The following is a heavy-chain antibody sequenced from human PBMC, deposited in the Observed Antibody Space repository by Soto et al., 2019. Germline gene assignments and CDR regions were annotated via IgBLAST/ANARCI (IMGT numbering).Heavy chain of an antibody. CDR2: INHSGST. CDR1: GGSFSGYY. Sequence: SETLSLTCAVYGGSFSGYYWSWIRQPPGKGLEWIGEINHSGSTNYNPSLKSRVTISVDTSKNQFSLKLSSVTAADTAVYYCAGSIAAAPENCFDPWGQGTLVTVSS. D-gene: IGHD6-13*01. V-gene: IGHV4-34*01. CDR3: AGSIAAAPENCFDP. J-gene: IGHJ5*02.